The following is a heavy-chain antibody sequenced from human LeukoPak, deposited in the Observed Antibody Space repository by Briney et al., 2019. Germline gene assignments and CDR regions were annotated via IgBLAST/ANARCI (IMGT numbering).Heavy chain of an antibody. D-gene: IGHD2-2*01. J-gene: IGHJ4*02. CDR3: ARVMGRYCSSTSCYVDY. CDR1: AFTFSTYS. V-gene: IGHV3-30*04. Sequence: GRSLRLSCTASAFTFSTYSMHWVRQAPGKGLEWVAIISYDGSNKYYADSVKGRFTISRDNSKNTLYLQMKSVRAEDTAVYYCARVMGRYCSSTSCYVDYWGKGTLVTVSS. CDR2: ISYDGSNK.